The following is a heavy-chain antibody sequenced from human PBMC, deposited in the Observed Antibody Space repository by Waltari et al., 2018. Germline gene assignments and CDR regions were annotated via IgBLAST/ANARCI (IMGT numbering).Heavy chain of an antibody. Sequence: VQLVESGGGVVQPGRSLRLSCAASGFTFSSYAMSWVRQAPGKGLEWVSASSGSGGGTYYADAVKCRFTISRDNAKNTLYLQMNSLRSEDTAVYYLATHSSGWYSARENDAFDIWGQGTMVTVSS. CDR1: GFTFSSYA. CDR3: ATHSSGWYSARENDAFDI. D-gene: IGHD6-19*01. CDR2: SSGSGGGT. J-gene: IGHJ3*02. V-gene: IGHV3-23*04.